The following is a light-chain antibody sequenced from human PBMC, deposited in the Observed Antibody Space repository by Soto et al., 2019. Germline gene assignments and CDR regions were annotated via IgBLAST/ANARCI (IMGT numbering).Light chain of an antibody. V-gene: IGKV3-11*01. J-gene: IGKJ1*01. CDR2: DAS. CDR1: QSVSSY. Sequence: IVLPQSPSTLSLSPGERAPLSCRASQSVSSYLAWYQQKPGQAPRLLIYDASNRATGIPARFSGSGSGPDFTLTISSLEPEDFAVYYCQQRSNWPPTFGQGTKVDIK. CDR3: QQRSNWPPT.